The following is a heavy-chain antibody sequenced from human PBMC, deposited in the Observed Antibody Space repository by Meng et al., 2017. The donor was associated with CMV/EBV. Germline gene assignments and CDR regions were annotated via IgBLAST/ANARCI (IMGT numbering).Heavy chain of an antibody. D-gene: IGHD2-8*01. CDR2: IYSGGST. CDR3: ARELPGVVDSLIYYYYGMDV. CDR1: GFTVSSNY. J-gene: IGHJ6*02. Sequence: GGSLRLSCAASGFTVSSNYMSWVRQVPGKGLEWVSVIYSGGSTYYADSVKGRFTISRDNSKNTLYLQMNSLRAEDTAVYYCARELPGVVDSLIYYYYGMDVWGQGTTVTVSS. V-gene: IGHV3-66*02.